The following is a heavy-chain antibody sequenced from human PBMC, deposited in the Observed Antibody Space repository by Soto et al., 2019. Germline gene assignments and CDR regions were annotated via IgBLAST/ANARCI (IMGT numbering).Heavy chain of an antibody. J-gene: IGHJ3*02. D-gene: IGHD1-1*01. CDR2: IYPGDSDT. Sequence: GESLKISCKGSGYSFTSYWIGWVRQMPGKGLEWMGIIYPGDSDTRYSPSFQGQVTISADKSISTAYLQWSSLKASDTAMYYCAAGPYTNWNDPPGAFDIWGQGTMVTVSS. CDR3: AAGPYTNWNDPPGAFDI. CDR1: GYSFTSYW. V-gene: IGHV5-51*01.